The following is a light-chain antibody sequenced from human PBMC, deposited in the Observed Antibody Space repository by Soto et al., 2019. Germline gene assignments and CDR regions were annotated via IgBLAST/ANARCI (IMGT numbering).Light chain of an antibody. CDR2: DAF. V-gene: IGKV1-33*01. Sequence: DIQMTQSPSSLSASVGDRVTITCQASHDIINYLNWFQQKPGEAPKLLIFDAFKLETGVPSRFSGSGSGTDFTLTISSLQPEDSASYCCQQSYSSWATFGGGTKVEIQ. CDR3: QQSYSSWAT. J-gene: IGKJ4*01. CDR1: HDIINY.